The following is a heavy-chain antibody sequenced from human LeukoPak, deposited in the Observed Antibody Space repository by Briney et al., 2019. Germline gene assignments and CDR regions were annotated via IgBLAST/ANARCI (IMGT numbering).Heavy chain of an antibody. V-gene: IGHV4-31*03. J-gene: IGHJ6*02. CDR1: GGSISSGDYY. D-gene: IGHD3-3*01. CDR3: ARVGPYYDFWSGYYTNYGMDV. CDR2: IYYSGST. Sequence: SETLSLTCTVSGGSISSGDYYWSWIRQHPGKGLEWIGYIYYSGSTYYNPSLKSRLTISLDTSKNQFSLKLSSVTAADTAVYYCARVGPYYDFWSGYYTNYGMDVWGQGTTVTVSS.